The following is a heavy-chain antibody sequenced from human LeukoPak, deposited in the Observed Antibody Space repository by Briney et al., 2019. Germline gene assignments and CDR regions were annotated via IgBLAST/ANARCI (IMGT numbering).Heavy chain of an antibody. CDR2: INSDGINT. Sequence: GGSLRLSRAASGFTFSNYWMHWVRQAPGKGLVWVSRINSDGINTSYADSVKGRFTISRDNSKNTLFLQMSSLSAEDTAVYYCAKDSRTYFYGSGSFSLPKRPLGYFDHWGQGTLVTVSA. J-gene: IGHJ4*02. D-gene: IGHD3-10*01. CDR3: AKDSRTYFYGSGSFSLPKRPLGYFDH. CDR1: GFTFSNYW. V-gene: IGHV3-74*01.